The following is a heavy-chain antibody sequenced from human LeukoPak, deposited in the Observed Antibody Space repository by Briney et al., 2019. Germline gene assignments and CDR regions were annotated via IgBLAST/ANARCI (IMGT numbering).Heavy chain of an antibody. CDR2: VNHSGST. CDR1: GGSFSGYY. J-gene: IGHJ4*02. CDR3: ARGRDIVVVPAALGSYYFDY. Sequence: SETLSLTCAVYGGSFSGYYWSWIRQPPGKGLEWIGEVNHSGSTNYNPSLKSRLTLSVDTSKNQFSLRLRSVTAADTAMYYCARGRDIVVVPAALGSYYFDYWGQGALVTVSS. V-gene: IGHV4-34*01. D-gene: IGHD2-2*01.